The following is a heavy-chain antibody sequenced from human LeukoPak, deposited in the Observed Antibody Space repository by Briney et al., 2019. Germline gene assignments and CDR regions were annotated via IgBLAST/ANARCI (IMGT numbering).Heavy chain of an antibody. CDR2: IMPLFGTV. CDR1: GDTFSSYG. J-gene: IGHJ4*02. V-gene: IGHV1-69*06. CDR3: ARHFKGDYVWGSYRYEVDY. D-gene: IGHD3-16*02. Sequence: SVKVSCKASGDTFSSYGISWVRQAPGQGLEWMGGIMPLFGTVNYAQKFQGRVSITADKSTNTVYMNFNSLRFEDTGVYYCARHFKGDYVWGSYRYEVDYWGQGTLVTVSS.